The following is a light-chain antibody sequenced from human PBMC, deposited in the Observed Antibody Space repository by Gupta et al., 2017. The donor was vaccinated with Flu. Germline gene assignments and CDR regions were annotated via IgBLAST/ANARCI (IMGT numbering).Light chain of an antibody. CDR2: KTD. J-gene: IGLJ3*02. Sequence: QTVVTQEPSLTVSPGGTVTLTCASSAGAVICDYYPNWFQQKAGQAPRALIYKTDNKISWTPARFSGSLLGGKAALTLSGAQPEDEAVYYCLIMYGGAWVFGGVTQLTVL. CDR1: AGAVICDYY. CDR3: LIMYGGAWV. V-gene: IGLV7-43*01.